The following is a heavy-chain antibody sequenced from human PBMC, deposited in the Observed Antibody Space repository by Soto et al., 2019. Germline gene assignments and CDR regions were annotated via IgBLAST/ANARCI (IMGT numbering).Heavy chain of an antibody. V-gene: IGHV3-48*01. CDR3: ARKVNGERVYYMDV. J-gene: IGHJ6*03. Sequence: GGSLRLSCAASGFTFSSYSMNWVRQAPGKGLEWVSYISSSSSTIYYADSVKGRFTISRDNAKNSLYLQMNSLRAEDTAVYYCARKVNGERVYYMDVWGKGTTVTVSS. CDR1: GFTFSSYS. D-gene: IGHD7-27*01. CDR2: ISSSSSTI.